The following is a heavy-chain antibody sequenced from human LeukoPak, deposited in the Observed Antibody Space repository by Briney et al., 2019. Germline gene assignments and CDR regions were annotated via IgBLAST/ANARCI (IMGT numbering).Heavy chain of an antibody. Sequence: SETLSLTCTVSGGSISSGGYYWSWIRQHPGKGLEWIGYIYYSGSTYYNPSLKSRVTISVDTSKNQFSLKLSSVTAADTAVYYCAREGYSYGWPYCYYYGMDVWGQGTTVTVSS. D-gene: IGHD5-18*01. CDR2: IYYSGST. V-gene: IGHV4-31*03. CDR3: AREGYSYGWPYCYYYGMDV. J-gene: IGHJ6*02. CDR1: GGSISSGGYY.